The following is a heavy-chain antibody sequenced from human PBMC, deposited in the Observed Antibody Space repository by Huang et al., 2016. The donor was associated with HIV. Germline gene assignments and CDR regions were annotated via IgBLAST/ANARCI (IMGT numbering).Heavy chain of an antibody. V-gene: IGHV1-18*01. CDR2: ISASSGDT. Sequence: QIQLMQSGPELKQPGASVKVSCKASGYTFTRYGITWVRQAPGQGPGWMGWISASSGDTKYAQKFQGRVTLTTDTSTNIAYMELRSLRSDDTAKYYCARDPKYHRIGYYRQRRGIDIWGQGTMVIVSS. CDR3: ARDPKYHRIGYYRQRRGIDI. D-gene: IGHD3-22*01. J-gene: IGHJ3*02. CDR1: GYTFTRYG.